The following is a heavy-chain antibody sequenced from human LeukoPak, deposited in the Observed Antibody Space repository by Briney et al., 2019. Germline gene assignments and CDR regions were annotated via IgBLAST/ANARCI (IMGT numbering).Heavy chain of an antibody. CDR3: AKDHGSSDWYYFDY. CDR1: GFPLSSHA. J-gene: IGHJ4*02. D-gene: IGHD6-13*01. V-gene: IGHV3-48*04. CDR2: ISSSGSTI. Sequence: GGSLRLSCAASGFPLSSHAMSWVRQAPGKGLEWVSYISSSGSTIYYADSVKGRFTISRDNAKNTLYLQMNTLRADDTAVYYCAKDHGSSDWYYFDYWGQGTLVTVSS.